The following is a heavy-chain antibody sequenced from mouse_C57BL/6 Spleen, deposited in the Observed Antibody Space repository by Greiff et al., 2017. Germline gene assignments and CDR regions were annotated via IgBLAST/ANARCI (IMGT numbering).Heavy chain of an antibody. Sequence: VQLQQSGAELVRPGASVKLSCTASGFNIKDYYMHWVKRRPEQGLEWIGRIYLEDGDTEYAPKFQGKATMTADTSSNTAYLQLSSLTSEDTAVYYCTYFHYAMDYWGQGTSVTVSS. J-gene: IGHJ4*01. CDR2: IYLEDGDT. V-gene: IGHV14-1*01. CDR3: TYFHYAMDY. CDR1: GFNIKDYY.